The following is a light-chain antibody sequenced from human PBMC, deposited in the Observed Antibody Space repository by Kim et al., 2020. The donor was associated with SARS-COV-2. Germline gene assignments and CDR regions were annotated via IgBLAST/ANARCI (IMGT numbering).Light chain of an antibody. CDR3: QSYDSSLSGYV. J-gene: IGLJ1*01. CDR1: SSNIGAGYD. V-gene: IGLV1-40*01. Sequence: QSVLTQPPSVSGAPGQTVTVSCIGSSSNIGAGYDVHWYQHLPTTAPKLLIYSNGNRPSGVPDRFSGSKSGTSASLAITGLQAEDEADYYCQSYDSSLSGYVCGSGTKVTV. CDR2: SNG.